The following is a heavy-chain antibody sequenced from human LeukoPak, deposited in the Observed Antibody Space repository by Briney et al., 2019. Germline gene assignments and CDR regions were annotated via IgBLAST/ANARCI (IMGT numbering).Heavy chain of an antibody. CDR2: IWYDGSKK. J-gene: IGHJ4*02. Sequence: PGGSLRLSCAASGFIFSYNGMHWVRQAPGKGLEWVAVIWYDGSKKYYSDSVKGRFTISRDNSKNTLYLQMNNLRAEDTAVYYCARDPGYSSGWDFDYWGQGILVTVPS. D-gene: IGHD6-19*01. CDR1: GFIFSYNG. V-gene: IGHV3-33*01. CDR3: ARDPGYSSGWDFDY.